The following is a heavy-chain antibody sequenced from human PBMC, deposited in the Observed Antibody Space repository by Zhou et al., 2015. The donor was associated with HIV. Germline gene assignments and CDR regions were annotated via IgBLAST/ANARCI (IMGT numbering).Heavy chain of an antibody. CDR2: IIPIFGTA. D-gene: IGHD2-15*01. J-gene: IGHJ3*01. CDR3: AGGPFVRCGGSTARRGIV. V-gene: IGHV1-69*01. CDR1: GGTFSSYA. Sequence: QVQLVQSGAEVKKPGSSVKVSCKASGGTFSSYAISWVRQAPGQGLEWMGGIIPIFGTANYAQKFQGRVTITADESTSTAYMELSSLRSEDTAVYYCAGGPFVRCGGSTARRGIVWGQGTMVTVSS.